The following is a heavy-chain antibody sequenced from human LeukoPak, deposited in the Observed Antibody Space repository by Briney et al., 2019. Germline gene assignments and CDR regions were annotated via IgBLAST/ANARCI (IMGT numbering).Heavy chain of an antibody. CDR2: IKLDGTTK. D-gene: IGHD2-15*01. V-gene: IGHV3-7*01. J-gene: IGHJ4*02. CDR1: GITFSNYW. Sequence: GGSLRLSCTASGITFSNYWMSWVRQAPGEGLEWVANIKLDGTTKDYVDSVKGRFTIFRDNAKNSLYLQMNNLRGDDTAVYYCATVAGDCSGGRCYLLRFDYWGQGTLVTVSS. CDR3: ATVAGDCSGGRCYLLRFDY.